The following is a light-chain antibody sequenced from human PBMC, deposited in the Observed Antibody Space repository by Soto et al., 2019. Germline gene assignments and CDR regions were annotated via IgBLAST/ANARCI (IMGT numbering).Light chain of an antibody. J-gene: IGKJ1*01. Sequence: DIVMTQSPLSLPVTPGEPASISCRSSQSLLHSNGYKYLDWYLQKPGQSPQLLIYLGSNRASGVPDRVSGSGSGTDFTLRSSRVEAEDVGVYYCMQALQTPLTFGQGTKVQIK. CDR2: LGS. CDR3: MQALQTPLT. CDR1: QSLLHSNGYKY. V-gene: IGKV2-28*01.